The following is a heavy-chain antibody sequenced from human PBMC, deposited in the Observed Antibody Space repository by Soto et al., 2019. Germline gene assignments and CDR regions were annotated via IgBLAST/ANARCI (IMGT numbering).Heavy chain of an antibody. Sequence: ASVKVSCKASGYTFSTYGITWVRQAPGQGLDWMGWINPFKGDTNSAARFQDRVTMTTDTSTRTAYMELRSLRSDDTAVYYCARVKVPAAILDAFDLWRQGTLVTVSS. CDR2: INPFKGDT. D-gene: IGHD2-2*02. CDR1: GYTFSTYG. CDR3: ARVKVPAAILDAFDL. V-gene: IGHV1-18*01. J-gene: IGHJ3*01.